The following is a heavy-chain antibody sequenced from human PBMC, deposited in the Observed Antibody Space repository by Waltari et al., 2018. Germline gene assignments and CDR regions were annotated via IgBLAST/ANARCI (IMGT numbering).Heavy chain of an antibody. CDR3: AGYSSLLTYPDSFDI. CDR1: GGSISSHY. D-gene: IGHD6-13*01. Sequence: QVQLQESGPGLVKPSATLSLTCTVSGGSISSHYWIWLRQPPGKGLEWIGYNYYSGSTNYNPSPQSPVTLSVDTAKDQFLLKLSPGNAAGTAGYYWAGYSSLLTYPDSFDIWGQGKMGTGSS. V-gene: IGHV4-59*11. J-gene: IGHJ3*02. CDR2: NYYSGST.